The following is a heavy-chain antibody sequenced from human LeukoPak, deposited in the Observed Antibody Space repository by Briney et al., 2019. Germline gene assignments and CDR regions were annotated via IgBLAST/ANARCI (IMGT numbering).Heavy chain of an antibody. V-gene: IGHV4-59*08. CDR1: GGSISNYY. CDR2: IYYSGIT. Sequence: SETLSLTCTVSGGSISNYYWSWIRQPPGKGLEWVGYIYYSGITNYSPSLKSRVTISVDMPKNQFSLKLSSVTAADTAVYYCARRDPNYDLAWFDPWGQGTLVTVSS. D-gene: IGHD3-3*01. J-gene: IGHJ5*02. CDR3: ARRDPNYDLAWFDP.